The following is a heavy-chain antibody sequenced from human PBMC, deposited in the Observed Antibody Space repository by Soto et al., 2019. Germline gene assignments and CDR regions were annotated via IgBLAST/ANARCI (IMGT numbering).Heavy chain of an antibody. V-gene: IGHV3-74*01. CDR3: ARSKVRGVARDEYYYYYMDV. CDR1: GFTFSSYW. J-gene: IGHJ6*03. D-gene: IGHD3-10*01. Sequence: GGSLRLSCAASGFTFSSYWMHWVRQAPGKGLVCVSRINSDGSSTSYADSVKGRFTISRDNAKNTLYLQMNSLRAEDTAVHYCARSKVRGVARDEYYYYYMDVWGKGTTVTVSS. CDR2: INSDGSST.